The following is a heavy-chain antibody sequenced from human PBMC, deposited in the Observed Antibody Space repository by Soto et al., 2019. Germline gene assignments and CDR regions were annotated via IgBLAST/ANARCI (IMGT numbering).Heavy chain of an antibody. CDR1: GFNFSSFA. V-gene: IGHV3-23*01. CDR2: IGSSGDTT. J-gene: IGHJ3*02. CDR3: GKDPNGDYIGAFDI. D-gene: IGHD2-21*02. Sequence: GGSLRLSCAASGFNFSSFAMSWVRQAPGKGLEWVSGIGSSGDTTHLADSVKGRFTISRDNSRNTLYLQMNSLRVDDTAVYYCGKDPNGDYIGAFDIWGQGTMVTVSS.